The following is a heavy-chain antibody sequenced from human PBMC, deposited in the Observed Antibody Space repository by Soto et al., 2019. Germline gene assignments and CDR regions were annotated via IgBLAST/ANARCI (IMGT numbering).Heavy chain of an antibody. J-gene: IGHJ4*02. CDR1: GFTFSTYA. D-gene: IGHD2-15*01. CDR3: AKDRLPTSGKRLYFDS. CDR2: ILPDETC. V-gene: IGHV3-23*04. Sequence: DVNLVQSGGGSAQPGGSLRLSCATSGFTFSTYAMTWVRQVPGRGLQWVSTILPDETCFYTISVKGRFTISRDNYRGIVYLQMNDLWVEDAAIYYCAKDRLPTSGKRLYFDSWGQGSLVTVSS.